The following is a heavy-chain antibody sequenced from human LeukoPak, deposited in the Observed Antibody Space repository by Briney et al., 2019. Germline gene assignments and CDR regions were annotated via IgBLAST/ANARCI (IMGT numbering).Heavy chain of an antibody. CDR2: INSDGSST. CDR3: ARESGNDAFDI. CDR1: GFTFSSYW. Sequence: GGSLRLSCAASGFTFSSYWMHWVRHAPGKGLVWVSRINSDGSSTSYADSVKGRFTNSRDNAKNTLYLQMNSLRAEDTAVYYCARESGNDAFDIWGQGTMVTVSS. V-gene: IGHV3-74*01. J-gene: IGHJ3*02. D-gene: IGHD1-14*01.